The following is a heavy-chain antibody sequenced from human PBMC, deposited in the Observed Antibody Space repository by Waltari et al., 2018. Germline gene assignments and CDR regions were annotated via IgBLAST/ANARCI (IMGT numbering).Heavy chain of an antibody. Sequence: QVHLQESGPGLVKPSETLSLTCTVSTGSLNHHYWRWRRQTPGKRMEWIGWINQITGDTNYNPSLESRVIISSDISKNQFSLKLTSVTAADTAIYYCAREGSLYSSTGGWIGPWGQGMLVTVSS. V-gene: IGHV4-59*11. CDR3: AREGSLYSSTGGWIGP. J-gene: IGHJ5*01. CDR2: INQITGDT. CDR1: TGSLNHHY. D-gene: IGHD2-2*01.